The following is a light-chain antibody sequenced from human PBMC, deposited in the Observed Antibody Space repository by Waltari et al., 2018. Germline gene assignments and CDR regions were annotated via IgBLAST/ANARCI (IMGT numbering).Light chain of an antibody. CDR1: QSISSY. J-gene: IGKJ4*01. CDR3: QQSYSTLLT. V-gene: IGKV1-39*01. CDR2: AAS. Sequence: DIQMTQSPSSLSASVGDRVTITCRASQSISSYLNCYQQKPGKAPKFLISAASSLQSGVPSTFSGSGSGTHFTLTISSLQPEDFATYYCQQSYSTLLTFGGGTKVEIK.